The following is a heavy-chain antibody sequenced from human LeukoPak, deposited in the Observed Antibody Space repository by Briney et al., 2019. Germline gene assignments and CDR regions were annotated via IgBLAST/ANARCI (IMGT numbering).Heavy chain of an antibody. J-gene: IGHJ4*02. CDR1: GFTFGSSA. CDR3: AKGSLGSWYYFDY. CDR2: FSRSGPDT. Sequence: GGSLRLSCAASGFTFGSSAMSWVRQAPGKGPEWVSTFSRSGPDTYYADSVKGRFTIFRDNSKNTLYLQMNSLRAEDTAVYYCAKGSLGSWYYFDYWGQGTLVTVSP. V-gene: IGHV3-23*01. D-gene: IGHD6-13*01.